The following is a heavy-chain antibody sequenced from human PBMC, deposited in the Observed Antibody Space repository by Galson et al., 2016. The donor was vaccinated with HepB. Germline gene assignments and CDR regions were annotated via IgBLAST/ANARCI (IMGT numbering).Heavy chain of an antibody. CDR1: GFTSSNYD. D-gene: IGHD3-22*01. CDR3: AKRAYYYDSSGQHQRTHFFEY. Sequence: LRLSCAASGFTSSNYDMSWVRQAPGKGLQWVSVVRASGNGGSTHYADSVKGRFTISRDNSKNTPSLQMNSLRAEDTAVYYCAKRAYYYDSSGQHQRTHFFEYWGQGTLLTVSS. V-gene: IGHV3-23*01. J-gene: IGHJ4*02. CDR2: VRASGNGGST.